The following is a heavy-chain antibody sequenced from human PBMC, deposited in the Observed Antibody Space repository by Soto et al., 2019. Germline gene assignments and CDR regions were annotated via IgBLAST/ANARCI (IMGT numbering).Heavy chain of an antibody. V-gene: IGHV3-33*01. J-gene: IGHJ6*02. CDR3: ASEDCSGGSCYYYGMDV. D-gene: IGHD2-15*01. CDR2: IWYDGSNK. Sequence: QVQLVESGGGVVQPGRSLRLSCAASGFTFSNYGMHWVRQAPGKGLEWVAVIWYDGSNKYYADSVKGRFTISRDNSKNTLYLQMNSLRAEDTAVYYCASEDCSGGSCYYYGMDVWGQGTTVTVSS. CDR1: GFTFSNYG.